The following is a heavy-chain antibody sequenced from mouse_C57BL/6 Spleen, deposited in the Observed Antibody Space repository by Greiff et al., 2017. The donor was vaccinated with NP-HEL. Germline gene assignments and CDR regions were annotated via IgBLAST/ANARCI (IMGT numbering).Heavy chain of an antibody. CDR2: IYPGDGDT. Sequence: QVQLQQSGPELVKPGASVKISCKASGYAFSSSWMNWVKQRPGKGLEWIGRIYPGDGDTNYNGKFKGKATLTADKSSSTAYMQLSSLTSEDSAVYFCARGGFYYGYDDYAMDYWGQGTSVTVSS. J-gene: IGHJ4*01. D-gene: IGHD2-2*01. CDR3: ARGGFYYGYDDYAMDY. V-gene: IGHV1-82*01. CDR1: GYAFSSSW.